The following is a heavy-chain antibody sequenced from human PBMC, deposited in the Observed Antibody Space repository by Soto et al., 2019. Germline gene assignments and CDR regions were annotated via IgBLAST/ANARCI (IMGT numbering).Heavy chain of an antibody. D-gene: IGHD6-13*01. CDR1: GFTFSSYA. CDR2: ISGSGGST. Sequence: EVQLLESGGGLVQPGGSLRLSCAASGFTFSSYAMSWVRQAPGKGLEWVSAISGSGGSTYYADSVKGRFTISRDNSKNPLELQMNSLRAEDTAVYYGAKEIGYSSSWFEFDYWGQGTLVTVSS. V-gene: IGHV3-23*01. CDR3: AKEIGYSSSWFEFDY. J-gene: IGHJ4*02.